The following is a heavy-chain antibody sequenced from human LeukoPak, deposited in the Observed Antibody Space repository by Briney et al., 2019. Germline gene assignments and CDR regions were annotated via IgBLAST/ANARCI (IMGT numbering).Heavy chain of an antibody. Sequence: GRSLRLSCAGSGFTFSTYSMHWVRQAPGKGLEWVAGLSFDGSDKHFADSVKGRFTISRDNSKNTLYLQMNSLRPEDTAVYYCAKSDWFDPWGQGTLVTVSS. CDR2: LSFDGSDK. J-gene: IGHJ5*02. V-gene: IGHV3-30-3*01. CDR3: AKSDWFDP. CDR1: GFTFSTYS.